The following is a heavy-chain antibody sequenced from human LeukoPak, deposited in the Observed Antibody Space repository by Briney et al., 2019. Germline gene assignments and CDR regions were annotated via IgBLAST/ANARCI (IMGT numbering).Heavy chain of an antibody. CDR2: INHSGST. D-gene: IGHD3-22*01. V-gene: IGHV4-34*01. CDR1: GGSFSGYY. Sequence: PSETLSLTCAVYGGSFSGYYWSWIRQPPGKGLEWIGEINHSGSTNYNPSLKSRVTISVDTSKNQFSLKLSSVTAADTAVYSCARHYYDSSGSAYYFDYWGQGSLVTVSS. CDR3: ARHYYDSSGSAYYFDY. J-gene: IGHJ4*02.